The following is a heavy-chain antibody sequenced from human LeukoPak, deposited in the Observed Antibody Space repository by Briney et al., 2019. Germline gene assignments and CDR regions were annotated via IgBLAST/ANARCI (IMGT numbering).Heavy chain of an antibody. CDR3: AGSPYGSGSYYNDDY. J-gene: IGHJ4*02. CDR1: GGTFSSYA. D-gene: IGHD3-10*01. V-gene: IGHV1-69*06. CDR2: IIPIFGTA. Sequence: ASVKVSCKASGGTFSSYAISWVRQAPGQGLEWMGGIIPIFGTANYAQKFQGRVTITADKSTSTAYMELSSLRSEDTAVYYCAGSPYGSGSYYNDDYWGQGTLVTVSS.